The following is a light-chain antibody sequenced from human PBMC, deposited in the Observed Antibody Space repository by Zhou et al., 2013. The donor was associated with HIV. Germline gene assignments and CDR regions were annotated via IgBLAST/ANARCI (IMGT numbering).Light chain of an antibody. J-gene: IGKJ5*01. CDR3: QQLNSLPLT. CDR1: QDIFTY. Sequence: AIQLTQSPSSLSASIGDRVNITCRASQDIFTYLAWYQQTPGKAPRVLIYDASTLQSGVSSRFSGSGSGADFTLTISGLQREDFAIYYCQQLNSLPLTFGQGSRLE. CDR2: DAS. V-gene: IGKV1-13*02.